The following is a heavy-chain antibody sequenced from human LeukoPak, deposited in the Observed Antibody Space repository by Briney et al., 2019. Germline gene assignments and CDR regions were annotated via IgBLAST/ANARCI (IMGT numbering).Heavy chain of an antibody. CDR3: ARDRGGKSSITMVRGQAFDI. V-gene: IGHV4-31*01. D-gene: IGHD3-10*01. J-gene: IGHJ3*02. Sequence: SETLSLTCTVSGGSISSGGYYWSWIRQHPGKGLEWIGYIYYSGSTYYNPSLKSQVTISVDTSKNQFSLKLSSVTAADTAVYYCARDRGGKSSITMVRGQAFDIWGQGTMVTVSS. CDR1: GGSISSGGYY. CDR2: IYYSGST.